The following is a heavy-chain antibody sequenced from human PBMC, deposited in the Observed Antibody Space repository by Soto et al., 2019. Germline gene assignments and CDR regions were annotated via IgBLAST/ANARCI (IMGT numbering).Heavy chain of an antibody. J-gene: IGHJ5*02. CDR1: GGSISSSNL. Sequence: PSETLSLTCAVSGGSISSSNLGSLVRQPPGKGLEWIGEIYHSGGTNYNPSLKSRVTISVDKSKNQFSLKLSSVTAADTAVYYCASERFGEIDPWGQGTLVTVSS. D-gene: IGHD3-10*01. CDR3: ASERFGEIDP. CDR2: IYHSGGT. V-gene: IGHV4-4*02.